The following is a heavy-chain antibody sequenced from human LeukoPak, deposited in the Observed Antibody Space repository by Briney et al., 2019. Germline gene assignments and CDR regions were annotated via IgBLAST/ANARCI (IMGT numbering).Heavy chain of an antibody. Sequence: SETLSLTCAVYGGSFSGYYWSWIRQPPGKGLEWIGEINHSGSTNYNPSLKSRVTISVDTSKNQFSLKLSSVTAADTAVYYCAGGARAARPFDYWGQGTLVTVSS. CDR1: GGSFSGYY. V-gene: IGHV4-34*01. J-gene: IGHJ4*02. D-gene: IGHD6-6*01. CDR3: AGGARAARPFDY. CDR2: INHSGST.